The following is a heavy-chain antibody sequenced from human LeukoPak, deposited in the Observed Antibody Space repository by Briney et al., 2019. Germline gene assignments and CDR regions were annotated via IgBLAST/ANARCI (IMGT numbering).Heavy chain of an antibody. J-gene: IGHJ4*02. V-gene: IGHV3-23*01. CDR3: AKTRGYFDY. D-gene: IGHD3-10*01. Sequence: PSETLSLTCAVYGGSFSGYYWSWVRQAPGKGLGWVSAISGSGGSTYYADSVKGRFTISRDNSKNTLYLQMNSLRAEDTAVYYCAKTRGYFDYWGQGTLVTVSS. CDR2: ISGSGGST. CDR1: GGSFSGYY.